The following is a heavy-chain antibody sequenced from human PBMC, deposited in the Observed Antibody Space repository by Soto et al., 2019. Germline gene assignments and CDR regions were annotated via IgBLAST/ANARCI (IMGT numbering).Heavy chain of an antibody. J-gene: IGHJ4*02. CDR1: GYTFTSYA. Sequence: QVQLVQSGAEVKKPGASVKVSCKASGYTFTSYAMHWVRQAPGQRLEWMGWINAGNGNTKYSQKFQGRVTITRDKSASTAYMELSSLRSEDAAVYYCAREESSSWHFDYWGQGTLVTVSS. CDR2: INAGNGNT. CDR3: AREESSSWHFDY. V-gene: IGHV1-3*01. D-gene: IGHD6-13*01.